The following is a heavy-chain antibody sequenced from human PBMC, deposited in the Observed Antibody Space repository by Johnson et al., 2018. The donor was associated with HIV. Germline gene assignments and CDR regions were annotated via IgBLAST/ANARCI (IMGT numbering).Heavy chain of an antibody. Sequence: QVQLVESGGGVVQPGTSLRLSCVVSGFTFSDSVLHWVRQAPGRGLEWVSGISVDGRSQYYPDSLRGRFTISRDNSKNTLYLQMNSLRAEDTAVYYCARGGGGTVVVTIGGAFDIWGQGTMVTVSS. CDR1: GFTFSDSV. D-gene: IGHD2-21*02. CDR3: ARGGGGTVVVTIGGAFDI. CDR2: ISVDGRSQ. V-gene: IGHV3-30*14. J-gene: IGHJ3*02.